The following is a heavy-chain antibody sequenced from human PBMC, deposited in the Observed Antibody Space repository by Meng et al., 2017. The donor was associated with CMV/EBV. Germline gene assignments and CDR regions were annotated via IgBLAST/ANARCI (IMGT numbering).Heavy chain of an antibody. V-gene: IGHV3-33*06. CDR1: GFSFSSYG. CDR2: RWYDGSNK. J-gene: IGHJ4*02. D-gene: IGHD1-26*01. Sequence: LSCAASGFSFSSYGVHWVRQAPGKGVEWVEVRWYDGSNKYYADSVKGRFTISRDNSKNTLYLQMNSLRAEDTAVYYCAKGVGATAFDYWGQGTLVTVSS. CDR3: AKGVGATAFDY.